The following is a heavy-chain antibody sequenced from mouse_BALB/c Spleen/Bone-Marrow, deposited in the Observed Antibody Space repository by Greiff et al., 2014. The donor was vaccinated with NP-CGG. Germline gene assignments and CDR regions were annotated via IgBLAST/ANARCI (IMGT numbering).Heavy chain of an antibody. J-gene: IGHJ2*01. CDR1: GFNIKDTY. D-gene: IGHD1-1*01. CDR3: AFITTVVEYYFDY. CDR2: IDPANGNS. Sequence: VQLKESGAELVKPGASVKLSCTASGFNIKDTYMHRVKQRPEQGLEWIGRIDPANGNSKYDPKFQGKATITADTSSNTAYLQLSSLTSEDTAVYYCAFITTVVEYYFDYWGQGTTLTVSS. V-gene: IGHV14-3*02.